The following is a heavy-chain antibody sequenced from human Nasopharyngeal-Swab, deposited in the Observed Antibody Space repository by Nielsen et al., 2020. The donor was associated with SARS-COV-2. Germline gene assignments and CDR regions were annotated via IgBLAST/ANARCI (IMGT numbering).Heavy chain of an antibody. J-gene: IGHJ4*02. CDR3: ARALLVGGYYFDY. D-gene: IGHD6-13*01. Sequence: WIRQPPGKGLEWVSVIYSGGSTYYADSVKGRFTISRDNSKNTLYLQMNSLRAEDTAVYYCARALLVGGYYFDYWGQGTLVTVSP. V-gene: IGHV3-53*01. CDR2: IYSGGST.